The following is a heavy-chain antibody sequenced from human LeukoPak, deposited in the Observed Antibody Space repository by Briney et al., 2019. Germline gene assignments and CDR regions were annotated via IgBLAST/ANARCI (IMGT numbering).Heavy chain of an antibody. V-gene: IGHV4-59*08. J-gene: IGHJ2*01. Sequence: SETLSLTCTVSGGSISNYYWRWVRQPPGKGLEWIGYISYSGSTNYNPSLKSRVTISVDTSKNQFSLKLSSVTAADTAVYYCARRGNYYDSSGYYHHWYFDLWGPGTLVTVSS. CDR3: ARRGNYYDSSGYYHHWYFDL. D-gene: IGHD3-22*01. CDR2: ISYSGST. CDR1: GGSISNYY.